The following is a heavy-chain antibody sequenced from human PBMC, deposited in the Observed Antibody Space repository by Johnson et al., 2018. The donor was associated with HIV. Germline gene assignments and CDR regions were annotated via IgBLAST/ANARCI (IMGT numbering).Heavy chain of an antibody. CDR3: ARPDGAVASDFNAFDI. CDR1: GFTFSSYA. CDR2: ISYDGSNK. V-gene: IGHV3-30-3*01. D-gene: IGHD6-19*01. J-gene: IGHJ3*02. Sequence: QMQLVESGGGVVQPGRSLRLSCAASGFTFSSYAMHWVRQAPGKGLEWVAVISYDGSNKYYADSVKGRFIISRDNGRNSLYLQMNSLRAEDTALYYCARPDGAVASDFNAFDIWGQGTMVTVSS.